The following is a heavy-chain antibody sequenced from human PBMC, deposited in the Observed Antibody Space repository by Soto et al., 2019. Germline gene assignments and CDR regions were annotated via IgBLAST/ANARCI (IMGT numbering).Heavy chain of an antibody. Sequence: GGSLRLSCAASGFTFSSYAMHWVRQAPGKGLEWVAVISYDGSNKYYADSVKGRFTISRDNSKNTLYLQMNSLRAEDTAVYYCARPAEKQLVLLILDFAFDYWGQGTLVTVSS. V-gene: IGHV3-30-3*01. CDR1: GFTFSSYA. CDR3: ARPAEKQLVLLILDFAFDY. J-gene: IGHJ4*02. CDR2: ISYDGSNK. D-gene: IGHD6-13*01.